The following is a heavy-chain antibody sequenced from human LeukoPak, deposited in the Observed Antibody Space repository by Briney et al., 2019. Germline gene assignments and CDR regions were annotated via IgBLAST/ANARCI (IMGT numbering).Heavy chain of an antibody. J-gene: IGHJ4*02. CDR2: ISDDGSNK. V-gene: IGHV3-30*03. Sequence: QPGRSLRLSCAASGFTFSSYGMYWVRQAPGKGLEWVAVISDDGSNKYYADSVKGRFTISRDNSKNTLYLQMNSLRAEDTAVYYCARGENWQQLVHFWGQGTLVTVSS. CDR3: ARGENWQQLVHF. CDR1: GFTFSSYG. D-gene: IGHD6-13*01.